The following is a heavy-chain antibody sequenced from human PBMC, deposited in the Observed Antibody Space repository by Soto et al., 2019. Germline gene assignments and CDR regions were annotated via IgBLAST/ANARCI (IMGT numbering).Heavy chain of an antibody. CDR3: ARTPRGQWELPYYYYGMDV. D-gene: IGHD1-26*01. CDR2: LSYDGSNK. CDR1: GFTFSSYA. V-gene: IGHV3-30-3*01. J-gene: IGHJ6*02. Sequence: QVQLVESGGGVVQPGRSLRLSCAASGFTFSSYAMHWVRQAPGKGLEGVAVLSYDGSNKYYADSVKGRFTISRDNSKNTLYLQMNSLRAEDTAVYYCARTPRGQWELPYYYYGMDVWGQGTTVTVSS.